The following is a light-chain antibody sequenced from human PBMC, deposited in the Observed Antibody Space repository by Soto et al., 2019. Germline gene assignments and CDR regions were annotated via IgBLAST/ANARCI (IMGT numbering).Light chain of an antibody. Sequence: EMVLTQSPATLYLSAGERVTLSCRSSQSVDTMVAWYQQQVGRTPRLLIYETSRRATGVPARFSGSGSGTDFTLTLSRLEPEDFAIYFCQVRSDWPPFKYTFGQGTKLEVQ. J-gene: IGKJ2*01. CDR2: ETS. CDR3: QVRSDWPPFKYT. CDR1: QSVDTM. V-gene: IGKV3-11*01.